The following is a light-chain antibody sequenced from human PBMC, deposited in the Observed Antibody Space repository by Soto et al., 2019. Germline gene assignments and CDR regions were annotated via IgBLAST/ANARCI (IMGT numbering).Light chain of an antibody. V-gene: IGKV3-20*01. Sequence: EIVLTQSPGTLALSPGERATLSCRASQSVSSSYLAWYQQKPGQAPRLLIYGASSRATGIPDRFSGSGSGTDFTLTISRLEPEDFAVYYCQQYGSSPPRITFGQGTRLEN. CDR3: QQYGSSPPRIT. J-gene: IGKJ5*01. CDR2: GAS. CDR1: QSVSSSY.